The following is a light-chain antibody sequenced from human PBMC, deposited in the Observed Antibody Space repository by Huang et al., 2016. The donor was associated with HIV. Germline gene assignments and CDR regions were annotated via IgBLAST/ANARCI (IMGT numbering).Light chain of an antibody. Sequence: EIVLTQSPATLSLSPGERATLSCRASQSVRSYLAWYQQKPGQAPRLLIYDASNRATGIPARFSGSGSGTDFTLTISNLQSEDFAVYYCQQRSAWPLTFGGGPRWRS. CDR1: QSVRSY. CDR2: DAS. CDR3: QQRSAWPLT. V-gene: IGKV3-11*01. J-gene: IGKJ4*01.